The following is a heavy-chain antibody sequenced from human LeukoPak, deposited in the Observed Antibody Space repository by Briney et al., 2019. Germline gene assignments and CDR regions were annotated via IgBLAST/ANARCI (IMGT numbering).Heavy chain of an antibody. V-gene: IGHV4-34*01. CDR3: ARGRRELLLPMMRFDP. D-gene: IGHD2-2*01. J-gene: IGHJ5*02. CDR2: INHSGST. Sequence: SETLSLTCAVYGGSFSGYYWSWIRQPPGKGLEWIGEINHSGSTNYNPSLKSRVTISVDTSKNQFSLKLSSVTAADTAVYYCARGRRELLLPMMRFDPWGQGTLVTVSS. CDR1: GGSFSGYY.